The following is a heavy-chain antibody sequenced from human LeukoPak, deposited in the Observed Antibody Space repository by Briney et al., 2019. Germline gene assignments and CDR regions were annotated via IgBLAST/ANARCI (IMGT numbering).Heavy chain of an antibody. CDR1: GYTFTDYY. J-gene: IGHJ6*02. CDR2: INPKSGGT. Sequence: GASVTVSCKASGYTFTDYYMHWVRLAPGQGLEWMGWINPKSGGTKYAQKFQGRVTMTRDTSISTAYMELSRLRSDDTAVYYCARAGVYPDVWGQGTTVTVSS. CDR3: ARAGVYPDV. V-gene: IGHV1-2*02. D-gene: IGHD5/OR15-5a*01.